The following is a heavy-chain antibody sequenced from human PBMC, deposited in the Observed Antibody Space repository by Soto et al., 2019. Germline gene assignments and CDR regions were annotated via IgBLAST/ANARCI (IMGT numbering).Heavy chain of an antibody. V-gene: IGHV1-69*13. J-gene: IGHJ6*02. CDR1: GGTFSSYA. Sequence: SVKVSCKASGGTFSSYAISWVRQAPGQGLEWMGGIIPIFGTANYAQKFQGRVTITADESTSTAYMELSSLRSEDTAVYYCARDYYDGSGSSTPPYYYYGMDVWGQGTTVTVSS. D-gene: IGHD3-10*01. CDR3: ARDYYDGSGSSTPPYYYYGMDV. CDR2: IIPIFGTA.